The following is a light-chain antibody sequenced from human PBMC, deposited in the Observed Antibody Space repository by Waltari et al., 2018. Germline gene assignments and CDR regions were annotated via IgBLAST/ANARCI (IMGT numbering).Light chain of an antibody. Sequence: DIVLTQSPDSLPLSLGDRATITCHSSHSVLYKSTGRNDFAWYQHNADQPPKLLVYWGSTRAPGVPDRFSGSGVGTQFTLTIGSLQPEDVAVYYCHQFSDAWWTFGQGTKVAIK. V-gene: IGKV4-1*01. CDR3: HQFSDAWWT. CDR1: HSVLYKSTGRND. J-gene: IGKJ1*01. CDR2: WGS.